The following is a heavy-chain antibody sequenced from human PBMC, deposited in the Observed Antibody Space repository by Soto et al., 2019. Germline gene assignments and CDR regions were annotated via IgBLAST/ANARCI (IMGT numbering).Heavy chain of an antibody. D-gene: IGHD5-12*01. Sequence: QVQLVESGGGVVQPGRSLRLSCAASGFTFSSYGMHWVRQAPGKGLEWVAVISYDGSNKYYADSVKGRFTISRDNSKNTLYLQMNSLRAEDTAVYYCAKDRKARSHHTIIDYWGQGTLVTVSS. CDR1: GFTFSSYG. J-gene: IGHJ4*02. CDR3: AKDRKARSHHTIIDY. CDR2: ISYDGSNK. V-gene: IGHV3-30*18.